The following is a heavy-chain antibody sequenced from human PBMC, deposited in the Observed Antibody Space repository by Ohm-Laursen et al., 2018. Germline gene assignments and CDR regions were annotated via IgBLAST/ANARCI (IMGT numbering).Heavy chain of an antibody. CDR2: ISGSGSST. J-gene: IGHJ4*02. Sequence: SLRLSCAAFGFTFSSYAMGWVRQAPGKGLEWVSGISGSGSSTYYADSVKGRFTISRDNAKNSLYLQMNSLRAEDTAVYYCARAAGSYPYYFDYWGQGTLVTVSS. V-gene: IGHV3-23*01. CDR3: ARAAGSYPYYFDY. CDR1: GFTFSSYA. D-gene: IGHD1-26*01.